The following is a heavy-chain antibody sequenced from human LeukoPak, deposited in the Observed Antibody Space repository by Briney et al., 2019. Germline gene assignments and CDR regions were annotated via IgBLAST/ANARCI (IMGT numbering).Heavy chain of an antibody. V-gene: IGHV4-34*01. J-gene: IGHJ6*03. CDR3: ARLGRYYDILTGYYNKGGYYYMDV. CDR2: INHSGST. Sequence: SETLSLTCTVSGGSISSYYWSWIRQPPGKGLEWIGEINHSGSTRYNPSLKSRVIISVDTSKNQFSLKLSSVTAADTAVYYCARLGRYYDILTGYYNKGGYYYMDVWGKGTTVTISS. CDR1: GGSISSYY. D-gene: IGHD3-9*01.